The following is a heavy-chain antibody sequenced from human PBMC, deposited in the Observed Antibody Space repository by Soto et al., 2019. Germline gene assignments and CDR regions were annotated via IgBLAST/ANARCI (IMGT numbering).Heavy chain of an antibody. Sequence: EVQLLASGGGLVQPGESLRPSCAASGFTFTSYATTWVRPATGKGLEWVSTISRSGDSTYYSDSVKGTFTISRDNSKNTVYLQMNSLRAEDTAGYYCAKTDKFNPQSSGWANRLDYWGQGTLVTVSS. V-gene: IGHV3-23*01. D-gene: IGHD6-19*01. CDR2: ISRSGDST. J-gene: IGHJ4*02. CDR3: AKTDKFNPQSSGWANRLDY. CDR1: GFTFTSYA.